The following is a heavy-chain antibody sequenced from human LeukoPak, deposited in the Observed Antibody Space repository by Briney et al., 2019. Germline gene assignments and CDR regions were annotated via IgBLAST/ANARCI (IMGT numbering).Heavy chain of an antibody. J-gene: IGHJ4*02. CDR1: GGSISSSSYY. CDR3: ATIPSLAFYGDYDDGMDY. CDR2: IYYSGST. Sequence: SETLSLTCTVSGGSISSSSYYWGWIRQPPGKGLEWIGSIYYSGSTYYNPSLKSRVTISVDTSKNQFSLKLSSVTAADTAVYYCATIPSLAFYGDYDDGMDYWGQGTLVTVSS. D-gene: IGHD4-17*01. V-gene: IGHV4-39*07.